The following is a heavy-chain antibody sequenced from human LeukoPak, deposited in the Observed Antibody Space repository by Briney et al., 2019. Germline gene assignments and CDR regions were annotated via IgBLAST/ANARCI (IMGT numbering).Heavy chain of an antibody. Sequence: GGSLRLSCAASGFTFSSYSMNWVRQAPGKGLEWVSSISSSSYIYYADSVKGRFTISRDNAKNSLYLQMYSLRAEDTAVYYCARDGAWAIFGVVSRNDAFDIWGQGTMVTVSS. CDR2: ISSSSYI. V-gene: IGHV3-21*01. J-gene: IGHJ3*02. CDR3: ARDGAWAIFGVVSRNDAFDI. D-gene: IGHD3-3*01. CDR1: GFTFSSYS.